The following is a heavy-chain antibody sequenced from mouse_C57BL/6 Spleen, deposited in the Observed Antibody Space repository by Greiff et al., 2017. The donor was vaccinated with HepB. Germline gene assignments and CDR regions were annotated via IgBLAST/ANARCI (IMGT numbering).Heavy chain of an antibody. V-gene: IGHV1-61*01. Sequence: VQLQQPGAELVRPGSSVKLSCKASGYTFTSYWMDWVKQRPGQGLEWIGNIYPSDSETHYNQKFKDKATLTVDKSSSTAYMQLSGLTSEDSAVYYCASGDSKDAMDYWGQGTSVTVSS. D-gene: IGHD2-5*01. CDR2: IYPSDSET. CDR1: GYTFTSYW. J-gene: IGHJ4*01. CDR3: ASGDSKDAMDY.